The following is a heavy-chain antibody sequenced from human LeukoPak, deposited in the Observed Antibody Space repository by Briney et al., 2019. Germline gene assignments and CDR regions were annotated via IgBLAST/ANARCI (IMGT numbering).Heavy chain of an antibody. Sequence: GASVKVSCKASGYTFTSYGISWVRQAPGQGLEWMGWISSYNGNTYYAQKLQGRVTMSTDTSTGTAYMELRSLRSDDTAVYYCARRVAVASRDAFDIWGQGTMVTGPS. CDR1: GYTFTSYG. J-gene: IGHJ3*02. D-gene: IGHD6-19*01. CDR2: ISSYNGNT. CDR3: ARRVAVASRDAFDI. V-gene: IGHV1-18*01.